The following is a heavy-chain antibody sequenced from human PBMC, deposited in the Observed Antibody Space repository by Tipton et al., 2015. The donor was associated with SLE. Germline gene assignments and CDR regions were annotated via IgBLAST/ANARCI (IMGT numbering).Heavy chain of an antibody. CDR2: IYYSGST. J-gene: IGHJ4*02. CDR3: ARLFSPTPYGDYVYFDY. CDR1: GGSISSYY. D-gene: IGHD4-17*01. Sequence: TLSLTCTVSGGSISSYYWSWIRQPPGKGLEWIGYIYYSGSTNYNPSLKRRVTISVDTSENQFSLKLSSVTAADTAVYYCARLFSPTPYGDYVYFDYWGQGTLVTVSS. V-gene: IGHV4-59*08.